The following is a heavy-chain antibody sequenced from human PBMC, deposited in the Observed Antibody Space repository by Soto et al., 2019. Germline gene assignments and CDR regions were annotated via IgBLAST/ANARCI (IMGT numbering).Heavy chain of an antibody. D-gene: IGHD3-22*01. Sequence: AGGSLRLSCAASGFTFSSYAMSWVRQAPGKGLEWVSAISGSGGSTYYADSVNGRFTISRDNSKNTLYLQMNSLRAEDTAVYYCAKDDLSGYFSTYFDYWGQGTLVTVSS. V-gene: IGHV3-23*01. J-gene: IGHJ4*02. CDR2: ISGSGGST. CDR1: GFTFSSYA. CDR3: AKDDLSGYFSTYFDY.